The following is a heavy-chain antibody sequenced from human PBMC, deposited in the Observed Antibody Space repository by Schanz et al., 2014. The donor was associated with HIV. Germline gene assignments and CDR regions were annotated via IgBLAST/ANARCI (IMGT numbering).Heavy chain of an antibody. J-gene: IGHJ6*02. D-gene: IGHD3-22*01. CDR2: ISYDGRNK. V-gene: IGHV3-30*18. CDR1: GFTFSSYG. Sequence: QVQLVESGGGVVQPGRSLRLSCAASGFTFSSYGMYWVRQAPGKGLEWVAVISYDGRNKYYADSVKGRFTISRDNSKNTVYLQAKSLRPEDTAVYYCAKDRNQYDSRYIGKGNYYYYYGMDVWGQGTTVTVSS. CDR3: AKDRNQYDSRYIGKGNYYYYYGMDV.